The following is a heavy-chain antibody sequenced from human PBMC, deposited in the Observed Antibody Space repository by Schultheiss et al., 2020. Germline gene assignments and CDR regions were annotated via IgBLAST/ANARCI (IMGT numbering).Heavy chain of an antibody. V-gene: IGHV4-4*02. CDR2: IYHSGST. CDR1: GGSISSSNW. CDR3: ARDRREYSGYNMQDAFDI. Sequence: SETLSLTCAVSGGSISSSNWWSWVRQPPGKGLEWIGEIYHSGSTNYNPSLKSRVTISVDKSKNQFSLKLSSVTAADTAVYYCARDRREYSGYNMQDAFDIWGQGTMVTVSS. J-gene: IGHJ3*02. D-gene: IGHD5-12*01.